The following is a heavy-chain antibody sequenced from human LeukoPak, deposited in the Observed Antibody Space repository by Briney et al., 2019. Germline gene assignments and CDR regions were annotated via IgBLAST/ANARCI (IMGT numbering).Heavy chain of an antibody. CDR2: ISSSSYI. CDR3: AKDVTAPGDY. CDR1: GFTFSSYS. Sequence: GGSLRLSCAASGFTFSSYSMNWVRQAPGKGLEWVSSISSSSYIYYADSVKGRFTISRDNSKNTLYLQMNSLRAEDTAIYYCAKDVTAPGDYWGQGTLVTVSS. J-gene: IGHJ4*02. V-gene: IGHV3-21*04. D-gene: IGHD5-18*01.